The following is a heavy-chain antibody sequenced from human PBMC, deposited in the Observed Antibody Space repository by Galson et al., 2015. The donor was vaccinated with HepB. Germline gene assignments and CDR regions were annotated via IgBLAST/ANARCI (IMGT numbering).Heavy chain of an antibody. J-gene: IGHJ3*02. Sequence: SLRLSCAAPGFTFSSYSMNWVRQAPGKGLEWVSSISSSSSYIYYADSVKGRFTISRDNAKNSLYLQMNSLRAEDTAVYYCARPSLRTQFAFDIWGQGTMVTVSS. CDR1: GFTFSSYS. CDR3: ARPSLRTQFAFDI. V-gene: IGHV3-21*01. CDR2: ISSSSSYI.